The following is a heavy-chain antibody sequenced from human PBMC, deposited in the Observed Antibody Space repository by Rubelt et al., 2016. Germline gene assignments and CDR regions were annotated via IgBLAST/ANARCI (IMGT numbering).Heavy chain of an antibody. CDR2: MKGDGEI. J-gene: IGHJ4*02. V-gene: IGHV3-7*03. CDR3: AKDLGSGYSYGYFDY. CDR1: GFSFSTSA. Sequence: EVQLAESGGGVVQPGRSLRLSCAASGFSFSTSAMHWVRQAPGKGLEWVANMKGDGEIFYADSMKGRFTISRDNPKKTLYLQINSLRAEDTAVYYCAKDLGSGYSYGYFDYWGQGTLVTVFS. D-gene: IGHD5-18*01.